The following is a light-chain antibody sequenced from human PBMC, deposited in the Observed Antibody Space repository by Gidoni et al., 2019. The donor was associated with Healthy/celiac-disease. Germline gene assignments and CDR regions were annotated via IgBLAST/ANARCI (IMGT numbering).Light chain of an antibody. Sequence: DIQRTPSPYSLSASVGDRVTITCRASQSISSYVNWYQQKPGKAPKLLIYAASSLQSGVPSRFSGSGSGTDFTLTISSLQPEDFATYYCQQSYSTSWTFGPGTKVEIK. CDR3: QQSYSTSWT. V-gene: IGKV1-39*01. CDR1: QSISSY. CDR2: AAS. J-gene: IGKJ1*01.